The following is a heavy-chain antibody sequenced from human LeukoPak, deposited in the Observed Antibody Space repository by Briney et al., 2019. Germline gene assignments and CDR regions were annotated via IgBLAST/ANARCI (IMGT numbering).Heavy chain of an antibody. CDR2: ISSRSSYI. V-gene: IGHV3-21*01. Sequence: PGGSLRLSCAASGFNFSNHNMNWVRQAPGKGLEWVSSISSRSSYIYYADSLKGRFTISRDNAKNSVYLQINSLRAEDTAVYYCVSYFGFDYWGQGTLVTVSS. J-gene: IGHJ4*02. CDR1: GFNFSNHN. D-gene: IGHD3-10*01. CDR3: VSYFGFDY.